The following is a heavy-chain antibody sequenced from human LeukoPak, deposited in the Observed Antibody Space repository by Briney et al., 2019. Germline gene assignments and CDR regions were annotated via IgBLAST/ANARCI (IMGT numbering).Heavy chain of an antibody. V-gene: IGHV1-69*05. J-gene: IGHJ3*02. CDR2: IIPIFGTA. CDR1: GGTFSSYA. CDR3: ARDKRLIWVDDAFDI. Sequence: GASVKVSCKASGGTFSSYAISWVRQAPGQGLEWMGRIIPIFGTANYAQKFQGRVTITTDESTSTAYMELRSLRSDDTAVYYCARDKRLIWVDDAFDIWGQGTMVTVSS. D-gene: IGHD3-16*01.